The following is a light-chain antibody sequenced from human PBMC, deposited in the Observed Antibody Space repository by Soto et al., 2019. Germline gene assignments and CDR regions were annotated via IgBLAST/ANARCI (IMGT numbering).Light chain of an antibody. CDR2: EVT. CDR3: SSYTNINTRACV. CDR1: SGDIGSYNR. J-gene: IGLJ1*01. V-gene: IGLV2-14*01. Sequence: QSALTQPASVSGSPGQSITISCTGTSGDIGSYNRVSWYQQHPGKAPKLIIYEVTDRPSGVSNRFSGSKSGNTASLTISGLQDEDEAEYYCSSYTNINTRACVFGTGTKLTV.